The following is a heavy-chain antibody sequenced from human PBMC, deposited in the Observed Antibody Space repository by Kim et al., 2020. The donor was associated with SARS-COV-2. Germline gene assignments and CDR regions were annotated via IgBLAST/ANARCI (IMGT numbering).Heavy chain of an antibody. CDR3: AKSIHSGSPRPHV. V-gene: IGHV3-23*01. J-gene: IGHJ6*02. CDR2: ISGSGDST. D-gene: IGHD6-6*01. Sequence: GGSLRLSCVASGFTFSSYAMSWVRQAPGKGLEWVSVISGSGDSTYYADSVKGRFTISRDNSKNTLYLQMNSLRADDAAVYYCAKSIHSGSPRPHVWGQGTTVTFSS. CDR1: GFTFSSYA.